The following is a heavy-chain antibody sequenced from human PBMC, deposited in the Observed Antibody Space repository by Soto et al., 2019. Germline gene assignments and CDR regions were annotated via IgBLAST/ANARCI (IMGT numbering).Heavy chain of an antibody. J-gene: IGHJ2*01. CDR2: ISSSSSTI. CDR1: GFTFSSYS. Sequence: EVQLVESGGGLVQPGGSLRLSCAASGFTFSSYSMNWVRQAPGKGLEWVSYISSSSSTIYYADSVKGRFTISRDNAKNALYLQMNSLRAEDTAVYDCARKASRLTLKWYFDLWGRGTLVTVSS. V-gene: IGHV3-48*01. CDR3: ARKASRLTLKWYFDL.